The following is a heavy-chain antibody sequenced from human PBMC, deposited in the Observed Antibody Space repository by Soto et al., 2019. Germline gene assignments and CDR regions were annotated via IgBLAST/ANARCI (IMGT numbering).Heavy chain of an antibody. Sequence: GGSLRLSCAASGLTFRSYAMSWVRQAPGKGLEWVSAISGSGGSTYYADSVKGRFTISRDNSQNTLYLQMNSLRAEDTAVYYCAKDQSSAYYFDYWGQGTLVTVSS. J-gene: IGHJ4*02. CDR2: ISGSGGST. D-gene: IGHD6-6*01. V-gene: IGHV3-23*01. CDR1: GLTFRSYA. CDR3: AKDQSSAYYFDY.